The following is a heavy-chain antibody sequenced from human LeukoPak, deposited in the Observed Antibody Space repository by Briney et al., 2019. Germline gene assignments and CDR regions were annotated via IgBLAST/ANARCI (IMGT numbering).Heavy chain of an antibody. CDR3: ARERASSNYYNYFDP. CDR1: GFTFSSYA. Sequence: GSLRLSCAASGFTFSSYAMTWVRQPPGKALEWIGEINHSGSTNYNPSLKSRVTISVDKSLRQFFLRLSPVTAADTAVYYCARERASSNYYNYFDPWGQGTQVTVSS. J-gene: IGHJ5*02. D-gene: IGHD4-11*01. CDR2: INHSGST. V-gene: IGHV4-34*01.